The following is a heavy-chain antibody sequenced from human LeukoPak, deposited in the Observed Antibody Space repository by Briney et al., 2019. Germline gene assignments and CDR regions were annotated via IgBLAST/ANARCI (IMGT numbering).Heavy chain of an antibody. D-gene: IGHD3-10*01. CDR2: ISGSGGST. CDR3: APRGYPTVFHY. CDR1: GFTFSSYA. V-gene: IGHV3-23*01. J-gene: IGHJ4*02. Sequence: GGSLRLSCAASGFTFSSYAMSWVRQAPGKGLEWVSAISGSGGSTYYADSVKGRFTISRDNSKNTLYLQMNSLRAEDTAVYYCAPRGYPTVFHYWGQGTLVTVSS.